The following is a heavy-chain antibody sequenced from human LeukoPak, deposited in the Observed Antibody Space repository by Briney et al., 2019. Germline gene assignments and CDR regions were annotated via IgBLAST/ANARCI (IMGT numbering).Heavy chain of an antibody. V-gene: IGHV3-21*01. J-gene: IGHJ4*02. CDR3: ARIGAGSSRDY. CDR1: GFTFSNFA. Sequence: PGGSLRLSCAASGFTFSNFATTWVRQAPGKGLEWVSSIVGSSSTYYADSLKGRFTISRDNAKNSLYLQMNSLRAEDTAVYYRARIGAGSSRDYWGQGTLVTVSS. D-gene: IGHD6-13*01. CDR2: IVGSSST.